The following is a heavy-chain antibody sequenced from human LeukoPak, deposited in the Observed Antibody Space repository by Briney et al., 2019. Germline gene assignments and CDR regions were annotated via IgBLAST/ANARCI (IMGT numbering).Heavy chain of an antibody. CDR1: GGSISSYF. J-gene: IGHJ6*04. CDR3: ARDLGSSGYFDV. Sequence: PSETLSLTCSASGGSISSYFWSWIRQPAGKGLEWIGYIHVSGSTNYNPSLKSRVTMSEDMSKNQISLKLSSVTAADTAVYYCARDLGSSGYFDVWGKGTTVTVSS. V-gene: IGHV4-4*07. D-gene: IGHD3-22*01. CDR2: IHVSGST.